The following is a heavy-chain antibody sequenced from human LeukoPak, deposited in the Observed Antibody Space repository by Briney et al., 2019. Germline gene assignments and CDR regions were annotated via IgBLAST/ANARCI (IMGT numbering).Heavy chain of an antibody. CDR2: IIPIFGTA. CDR3: ARGSSSWGYFDY. Sequence: SVKVSCKASGGTFSSYAISWVRQAPGQGLEWMGGIIPIFGTANYAQKFQGRVTITTDESTSTAYMELSSLRSEDTAVYYCARGSSSWGYFDYWGQGTLVTVSS. J-gene: IGHJ4*02. V-gene: IGHV1-69*05. CDR1: GGTFSSYA. D-gene: IGHD6-13*01.